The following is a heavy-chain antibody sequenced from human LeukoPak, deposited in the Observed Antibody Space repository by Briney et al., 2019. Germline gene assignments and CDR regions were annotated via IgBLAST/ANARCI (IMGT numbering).Heavy chain of an antibody. J-gene: IGHJ4*02. CDR3: AREAAVAGIYFDS. CDR2: ISYDGSST. V-gene: IGHV3-74*01. D-gene: IGHD6-19*01. Sequence: QPGGSLRLSCVASGXTFSTYWMHWVRQAPGKGLVWVSRISYDGSSTNYADSVKGRFSISRDNAKNTVYLQMNSLRAEDTAVYYCAREAAVAGIYFDSWGQGTLVTVSS. CDR1: GXTFSTYW.